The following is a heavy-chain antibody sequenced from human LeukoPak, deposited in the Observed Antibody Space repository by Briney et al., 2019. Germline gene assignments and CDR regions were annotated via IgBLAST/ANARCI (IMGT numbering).Heavy chain of an antibody. CDR1: GLIVSNKY. J-gene: IGHJ4*02. Sequence: GGSLRLSCAASGLIVSNKYISWVRQAPGKGLEGVSIIYSGGSTYYADSVKGRFTISRDNSKNTVYLQMNSLRDEDTAVYYCARGGIQLRFPFDYWGQGTLVTVSS. CDR3: ARGGIQLRFPFDY. D-gene: IGHD5-18*01. V-gene: IGHV3-66*01. CDR2: IYSGGST.